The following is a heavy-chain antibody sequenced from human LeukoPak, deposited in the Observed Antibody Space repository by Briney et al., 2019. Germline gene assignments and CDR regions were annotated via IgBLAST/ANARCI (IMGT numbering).Heavy chain of an antibody. J-gene: IGHJ4*02. D-gene: IGHD3/OR15-3a*01. Sequence: SETLSLTCTVSGGSISSYYWSWIRQPPGKGLEWIGYIYYSGSTDYNPSLKSRVTISVDTSKNQFSLKLSSVTAADTAVYYCARQTGSGLFILPGGQGTLVTVSS. CDR2: IYYSGST. CDR1: GGSISSYY. CDR3: ARQTGSGLFILP. V-gene: IGHV4-59*01.